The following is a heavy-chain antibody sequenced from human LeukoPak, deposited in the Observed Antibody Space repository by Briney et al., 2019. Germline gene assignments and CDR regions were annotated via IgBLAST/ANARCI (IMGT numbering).Heavy chain of an antibody. V-gene: IGHV3-53*04. CDR2: IYSGGST. CDR1: GFTVSSNY. CDR3: ARDRRYCSSTSCSPSTYYYYYSMDV. D-gene: IGHD2-2*01. J-gene: IGHJ6*02. Sequence: GGSLRLSCAASGFTVSSNYMSWVRQAPGKGLEWVSVIYSGGSTYYADSVKGRFTISRHNSKNTLYLQMNSLRAEDTAVYYCARDRRYCSSTSCSPSTYYYYYSMDVWGQGTTVTVSS.